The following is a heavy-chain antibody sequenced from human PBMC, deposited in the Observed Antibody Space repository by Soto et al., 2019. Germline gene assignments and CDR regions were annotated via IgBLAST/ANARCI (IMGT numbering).Heavy chain of an antibody. Sequence: QVQLVESGGGVVQPGRSLRLSCAASGFTFSSYGMHWVRQAPGKGLEWVAVIWYDGSNKHYADSVKGRFTISRDNSKNTLYLQMNSLRAEDTAVYYCARDYDGSGSPDYWGQGTLVTVSS. J-gene: IGHJ4*02. CDR3: ARDYDGSGSPDY. CDR2: IWYDGSNK. D-gene: IGHD3-10*01. V-gene: IGHV3-33*01. CDR1: GFTFSSYG.